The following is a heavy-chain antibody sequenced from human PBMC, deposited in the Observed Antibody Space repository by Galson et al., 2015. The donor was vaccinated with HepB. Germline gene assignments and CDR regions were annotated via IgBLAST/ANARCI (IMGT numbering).Heavy chain of an antibody. CDR3: AKDRWELLLGGLYFDY. Sequence: SLRLSCAASGFTFSSYAMSWVRQAPGKGLEWVSAISGSGGSTYYADSVKGRFTISRDNSKNTLYLQMNSLRAEDTAVYYCAKDRWELLLGGLYFDYWGQGTLVTVSS. CDR2: ISGSGGST. CDR1: GFTFSSYA. D-gene: IGHD1-26*01. V-gene: IGHV3-23*01. J-gene: IGHJ4*02.